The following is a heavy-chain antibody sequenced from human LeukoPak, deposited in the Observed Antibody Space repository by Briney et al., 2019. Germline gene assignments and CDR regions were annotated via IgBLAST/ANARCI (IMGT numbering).Heavy chain of an antibody. V-gene: IGHV3-23*01. Sequence: GGSLRLSCAASGFTFSSYSMSWVRQAPGKGLECVSAISVIVGSTYYADSVKGRFTISRDNYKNTLYLQMNSLRAEDTAVYYCAKASDYDSPNWFDPWGQGTLVTVSS. CDR3: AKASDYDSPNWFDP. CDR2: ISVIVGST. CDR1: GFTFSSYS. D-gene: IGHD3-3*01. J-gene: IGHJ5*02.